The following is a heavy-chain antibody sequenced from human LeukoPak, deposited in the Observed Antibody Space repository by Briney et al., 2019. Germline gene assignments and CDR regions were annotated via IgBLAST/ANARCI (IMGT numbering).Heavy chain of an antibody. CDR1: GFTFSRHH. J-gene: IGHJ6*02. D-gene: IGHD2-21*01. CDR3: ATIPTGGLVRAGVIDV. Sequence: GGSLRLSCSASGFTFSRHHMTWVRQAPGKGLEWVSSISATSTFIEDADSVKGRFTISRDNAKNSVYLQMDSLKDEDTAVYYCATIPTGGLVRAGVIDVWGQGTTVTVSS. V-gene: IGHV3-21*01. CDR2: ISATSTFI.